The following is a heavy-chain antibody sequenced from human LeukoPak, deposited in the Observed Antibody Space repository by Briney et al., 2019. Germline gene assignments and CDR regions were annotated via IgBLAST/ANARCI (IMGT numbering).Heavy chain of an antibody. J-gene: IGHJ4*02. CDR1: GGSINNYY. V-gene: IGHV4-59*12. Sequence: SETLSLTCTVSGGSINNYYWSWIRQPPGKGLEWIGYIYHSGSTNYNPSLKSRVTMPVDTSKNQFSLKLSSVTAADTAVYYCARAGVENYDFWSGYYPFDYWGQGTLVTVSS. CDR2: IYHSGST. D-gene: IGHD3-3*01. CDR3: ARAGVENYDFWSGYYPFDY.